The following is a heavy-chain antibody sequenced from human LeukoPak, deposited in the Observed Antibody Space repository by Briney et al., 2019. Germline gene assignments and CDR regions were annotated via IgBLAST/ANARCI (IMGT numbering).Heavy chain of an antibody. V-gene: IGHV4-59*06. CDR1: GGSISTYY. J-gene: IGHJ5*02. CDR2: IYYSGST. Sequence: SETLSLTCTVSGGSISTYYWSWIRQHPGKGLEWIGYIYYSGSTYYNPSLKSRVTISVDTSKNQFSLKLSSVTAADTAVYYCAREKSSGWYWFDPWGQGTLVTVSS. CDR3: AREKSSGWYWFDP. D-gene: IGHD6-19*01.